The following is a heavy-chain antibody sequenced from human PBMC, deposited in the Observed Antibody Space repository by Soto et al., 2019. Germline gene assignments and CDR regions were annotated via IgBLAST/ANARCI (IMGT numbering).Heavy chain of an antibody. J-gene: IGHJ5*02. Sequence: QPPGKGLEWIGEINHSGSTNYNPSLKSRVTISVDTSKNQFSLKLSSVTAADTAVYYCAVRYSSSLNWFDPWGQGTLVTVS. CDR3: AVRYSSSLNWFDP. V-gene: IGHV4-34*01. CDR2: INHSGST. D-gene: IGHD6-13*01.